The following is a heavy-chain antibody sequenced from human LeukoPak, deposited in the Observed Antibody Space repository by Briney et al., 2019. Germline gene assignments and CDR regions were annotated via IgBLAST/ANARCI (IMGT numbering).Heavy chain of an antibody. CDR1: GFTFSSYA. CDR3: AVKDRGYSYGYASV. J-gene: IGHJ4*02. CDR2: ISGSGGST. Sequence: GGSLRLSCAASGFTFSSYAMSWVRQAPGKGLERVSAISGSGGSTYYADSVKGRFTISRDNSKNTLYLQMNSLRAEDTAVYYCAVKDRGYSYGYASVWGQGTLVTVSS. D-gene: IGHD5-18*01. V-gene: IGHV3-23*01.